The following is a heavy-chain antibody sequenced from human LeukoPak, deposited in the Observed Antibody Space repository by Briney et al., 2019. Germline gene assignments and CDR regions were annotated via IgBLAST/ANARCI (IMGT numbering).Heavy chain of an antibody. D-gene: IGHD4-17*01. V-gene: IGHV3-30*02. CDR2: IRYDGSNS. J-gene: IGHJ5*02. CDR3: AKGDDYGSNTRLPKFNWFDP. Sequence: GGSLTLSCAASGFTFNTNGMHWVRQAPGKGLEWVAFIRYDGSNSYYADSVKGRFTISRDNSKNTLYLQMNSLRAEDTAVYYCAKGDDYGSNTRLPKFNWFDPWGQGTLVTVSS. CDR1: GFTFNTNG.